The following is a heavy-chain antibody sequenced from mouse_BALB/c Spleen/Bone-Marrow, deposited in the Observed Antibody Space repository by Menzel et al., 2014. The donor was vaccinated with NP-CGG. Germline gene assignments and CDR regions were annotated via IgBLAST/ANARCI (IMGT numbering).Heavy chain of an antibody. Sequence: DVQLVESGGGLVQPGRSLKLSCAASGFTFSSYGMSWVRQTPDKRLELVATINSNGGSTYYPDSLKGRFTISRDNAKNTLYLQMSSLKSEDTAMYYCARVYYYGPRRDWFAYWGQGTLVTVSA. CDR2: INSNGGST. CDR3: ARVYYYGPRRDWFAY. J-gene: IGHJ3*01. V-gene: IGHV5-6-3*01. D-gene: IGHD1-1*01. CDR1: GFTFSSYG.